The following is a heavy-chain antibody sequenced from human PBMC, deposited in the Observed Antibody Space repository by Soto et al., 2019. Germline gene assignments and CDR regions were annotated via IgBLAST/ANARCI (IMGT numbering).Heavy chain of an antibody. CDR1: GYTFTSYY. Sequence: ASVKVSCKASGYTFTSYYIHWVRQAPGQGLEWMGWINPNSGGTKYAQKFQGRVTMTRDTSISTAYMDLTRLRSDDTAVYYCARQLAYCGGDCYTEPIDYWGQGTLVTVSS. CDR2: INPNSGGT. V-gene: IGHV1-2*02. D-gene: IGHD2-21*02. J-gene: IGHJ4*02. CDR3: ARQLAYCGGDCYTEPIDY.